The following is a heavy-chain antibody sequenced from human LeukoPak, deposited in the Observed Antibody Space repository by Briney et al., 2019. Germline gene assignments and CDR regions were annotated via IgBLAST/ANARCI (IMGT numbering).Heavy chain of an antibody. V-gene: IGHV4-39*07. CDR2: IYYSGST. J-gene: IGHJ4*02. Sequence: SETLSLTCTVSGGSISSYSYFWGWIRQPPGKELEWIGNIYYSGSTYYNPSLKSRVTISVDTSKNQFSLKLSSVTAADTAVYYCATLGFSSGYYYYFDHWGQGTLVTVSS. CDR1: GGSISSYSYF. CDR3: ATLGFSSGYYYYFDH. D-gene: IGHD3-22*01.